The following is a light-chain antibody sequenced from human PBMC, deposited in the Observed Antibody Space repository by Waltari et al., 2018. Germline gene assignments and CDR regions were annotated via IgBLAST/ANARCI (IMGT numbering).Light chain of an antibody. V-gene: IGLV3-25*03. CDR1: ALPKHY. CDR3: QSTDSSGSYRV. CDR2: KDS. J-gene: IGLJ2*01. Sequence: SYELTQPPSVSVSQGQTARITCSGDALPKHYAYWFQQKPGQAPVLVICKDSERPSGIPERFSGSSSGTTVTLTISGVQAEDEADYYCQSTDSSGSYRVFGGGTKLTVL.